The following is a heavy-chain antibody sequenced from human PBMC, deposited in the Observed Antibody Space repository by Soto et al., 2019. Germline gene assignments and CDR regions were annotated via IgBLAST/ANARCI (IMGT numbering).Heavy chain of an antibody. Sequence: QLQLLESGRELVKASETLSLTCNVSGGSISTSRSYWAWIRQPPGKGLEWLANIFYSGSTYYNPSLASRVTVSVDTSKNEFSLKLRSVTAADTAVYYCARQPTTGDTDLWFDPCGQGTLVTVSS. CDR2: IFYSGST. CDR3: ARQPTTGDTDLWFDP. J-gene: IGHJ5*02. V-gene: IGHV4-39*01. D-gene: IGHD2-21*01. CDR1: GGSISTSRSY.